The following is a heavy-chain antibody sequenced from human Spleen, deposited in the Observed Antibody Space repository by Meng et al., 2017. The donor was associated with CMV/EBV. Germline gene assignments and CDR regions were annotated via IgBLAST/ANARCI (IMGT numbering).Heavy chain of an antibody. Sequence: GESLKISCAASGFTFSSHWMTWVRQAPGKGLEWVANIKQDGSEKYYVDSVKGRFTISRDNAKNSLYLQMNSLRVEDTALYHCARLLKSRGLEDGMDVWGQGTTVTVSS. CDR2: IKQDGSEK. J-gene: IGHJ6*02. V-gene: IGHV3-7*03. D-gene: IGHD2-21*01. CDR3: ARLLKSRGLEDGMDV. CDR1: GFTFSSHW.